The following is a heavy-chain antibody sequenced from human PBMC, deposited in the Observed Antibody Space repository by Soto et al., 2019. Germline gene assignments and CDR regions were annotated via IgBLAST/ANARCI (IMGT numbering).Heavy chain of an antibody. D-gene: IGHD3-3*01. CDR2: MNPNSGNT. CDR3: ARGLEGITIFGVVSNWFDP. CDR1: GYTFTSYD. V-gene: IGHV1-8*01. J-gene: IGHJ5*02. Sequence: GASVKVSCKASGYTFTSYDINWVRQATGQGLEWMGWMNPNSGNTGYAQKFQGRVTMTRNTSISTAYMELSSLRPEDTAVYYCARGLEGITIFGVVSNWFDPWGQGTLVTVSS.